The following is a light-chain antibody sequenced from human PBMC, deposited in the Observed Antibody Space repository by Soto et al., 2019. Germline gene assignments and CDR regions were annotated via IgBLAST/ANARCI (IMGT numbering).Light chain of an antibody. J-gene: IGKJ1*01. CDR3: QHYGSSPWT. Sequence: EIVLTQSPGTLSLSPGERATLSCRASQSVRGSYLAWYQQKPGQAPRLLIYDASSRATGIPDRFSGSGSGTDFTLNVSRLEPEDFAVYYCQHYGSSPWTFGQGTKVEIK. CDR1: QSVRGSY. CDR2: DAS. V-gene: IGKV3-20*01.